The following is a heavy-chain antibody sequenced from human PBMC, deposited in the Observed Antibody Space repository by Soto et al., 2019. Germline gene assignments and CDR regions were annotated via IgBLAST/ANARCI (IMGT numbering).Heavy chain of an antibody. CDR3: EIQLSRYSGYDYNFAY. CDR1: GYTFTSYY. V-gene: IGHV1-46*01. CDR2: INPSGGST. Sequence: ASVQVSCKASGYTFTSYYMHWVRQAPGQGLEWMGIINPSGGSTSYAQKFQGRVTMTRDTSTSTVYMEMSSLRSEDTAVYYCEIQLSRYSGYDYNFAYWAQGTLVTVS. D-gene: IGHD5-12*01. J-gene: IGHJ4*02.